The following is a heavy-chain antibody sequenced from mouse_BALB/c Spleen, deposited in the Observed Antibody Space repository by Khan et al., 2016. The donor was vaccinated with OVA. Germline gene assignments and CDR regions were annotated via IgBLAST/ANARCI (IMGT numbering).Heavy chain of an antibody. CDR3: ASGGYWYFDF. J-gene: IGHJ1*01. CDR2: INTYTGEP. Sequence: QIQLVQSGPEVKKPGETVKISCKASGYSFTNYGMNWVRQAPGKGLKWMGWINTYTGEPTYADDFKGRFAFSLETYASTAYLQINNLKNEDTATYFSASGGYWYFDFWGAGTTVTVSS. CDR1: GYSFTNYG. D-gene: IGHD1-1*02. V-gene: IGHV9-3-1*01.